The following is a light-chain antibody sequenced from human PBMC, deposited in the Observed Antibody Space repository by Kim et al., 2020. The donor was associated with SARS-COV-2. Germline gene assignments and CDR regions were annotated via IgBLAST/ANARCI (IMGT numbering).Light chain of an antibody. Sequence: SMAPGQTAPITCSGDRLGDKYVCWDQQKPGQSPLLVIFQDNKRPSGIPERFSGSNSANTATLTISGTQALDEADYYCQAYDTNIIRFGGGTQLTVL. CDR2: QDN. CDR3: QAYDTNIIR. J-gene: IGLJ2*01. V-gene: IGLV3-1*01. CDR1: RLGDKY.